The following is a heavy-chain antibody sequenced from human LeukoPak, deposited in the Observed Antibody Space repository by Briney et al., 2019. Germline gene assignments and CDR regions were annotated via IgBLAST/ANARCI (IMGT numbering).Heavy chain of an antibody. D-gene: IGHD2-15*01. V-gene: IGHV3-64*04. CDR2: IDSDGGST. Sequence: GGSLRLSCSASRFTLSNYAMHWVRQAPGKGLDFVSAIDSDGGSTYYADSVKGRFTISRDNAKNSLYLQMNSLRAEDTAVYYCAVVVAATLSLWGQGTLVTVSS. J-gene: IGHJ4*02. CDR1: RFTLSNYA. CDR3: AVVVAATLSL.